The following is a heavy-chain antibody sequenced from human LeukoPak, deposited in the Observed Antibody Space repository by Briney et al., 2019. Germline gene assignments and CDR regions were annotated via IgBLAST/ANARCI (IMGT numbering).Heavy chain of an antibody. CDR3: ARASRGETTFL. J-gene: IGHJ4*02. CDR2: IKQDGSEK. D-gene: IGHD4-17*01. V-gene: IGHV3-7*01. Sequence: GGSLRLSCAASGFTFNSFWMSWVRQAPGKGLEWVAAIKQDGSEKSYVGSVKGRFTISRDNAENSLYLQTDNLRVEDTAVYYCARASRGETTFLWGQGTLVTVSS. CDR1: GFTFNSFW.